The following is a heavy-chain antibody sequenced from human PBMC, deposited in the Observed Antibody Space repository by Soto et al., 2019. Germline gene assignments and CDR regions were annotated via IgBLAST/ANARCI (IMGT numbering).Heavy chain of an antibody. CDR2: INHSGST. CDR1: GGSFSGYY. Sequence: QVQLQQWGAGLLKPSETLSLTCAVYGGSFSGYYWSWIRQPPGKGLEWIGEINHSGSTNYNPSLKSRVTISVDTSKNQFSLKLSSVTAADTAVYYCAREKSLVDIVVVPAAAADAFDIWGQGTMVTVSS. J-gene: IGHJ3*02. CDR3: AREKSLVDIVVVPAAAADAFDI. V-gene: IGHV4-34*01. D-gene: IGHD2-2*03.